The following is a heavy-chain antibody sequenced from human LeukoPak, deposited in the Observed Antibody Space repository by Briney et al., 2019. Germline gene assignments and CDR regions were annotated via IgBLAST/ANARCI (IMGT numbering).Heavy chain of an antibody. D-gene: IGHD5-18*01. Sequence: ASVKVSCKVSGYTLTELSMHWVRQAPGKGLEWMGGFDPEDGETIYAQKFQGRVTMTEDTSTDTAYMELSSLRSEDTAVYYCATDVDTAMAPIDYWGREPWSPSPQ. CDR3: ATDVDTAMAPIDY. J-gene: IGHJ4*02. V-gene: IGHV1-24*01. CDR2: FDPEDGET. CDR1: GYTLTELS.